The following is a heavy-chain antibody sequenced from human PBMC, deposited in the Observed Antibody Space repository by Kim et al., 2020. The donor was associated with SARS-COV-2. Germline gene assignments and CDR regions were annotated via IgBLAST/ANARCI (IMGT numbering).Heavy chain of an antibody. CDR1: GFTFSSYA. D-gene: IGHD2-2*01. V-gene: IGHV3-30*04. J-gene: IGHJ4*03. CDR2: ISYDGSNK. CDR3: ARDRGGICSSTSCYLAY. Sequence: GGSLRLSCAASGFTFSSYAMHWVRQAPGKGLEWVAVISYDGSNKYYADSVKGRFTISRDNSKNTLYLQMNSLRAEDTAVYYCARDRGGICSSTSCYLAY.